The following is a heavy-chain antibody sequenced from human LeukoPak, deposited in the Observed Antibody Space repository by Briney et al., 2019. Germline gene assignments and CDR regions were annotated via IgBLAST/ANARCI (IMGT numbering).Heavy chain of an antibody. CDR2: ISYDGSNK. D-gene: IGHD2-2*02. CDR1: GFTFSSYG. Sequence: PGGSLRLSCAASGFTFSSYGMHWVRQAPGKGLEWVAVISYDGSNKYYADSLKGRFTISRDNSKNTLYLQMNSLRAEDTAVYYCAKDSRRYCSSTSCYTTDYWGQGTLVTVSS. J-gene: IGHJ4*02. V-gene: IGHV3-30*18. CDR3: AKDSRRYCSSTSCYTTDY.